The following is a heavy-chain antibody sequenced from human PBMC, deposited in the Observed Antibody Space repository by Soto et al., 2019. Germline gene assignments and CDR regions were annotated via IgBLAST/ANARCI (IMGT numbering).Heavy chain of an antibody. J-gene: IGHJ4*02. CDR3: ARDALSRDSI. D-gene: IGHD3-22*01. CDR2: ISYSGST. Sequence: SETLSLTCTVSGGSISSGGYYWSWIRQHPGKGLEWIGYISYSGSTYYNPSLGSRVTISVDTSKNQFSLKLSSVTAADTAVYYCARDALSRDSIWGQGTLVTVS. V-gene: IGHV4-31*03. CDR1: GGSISSGGYY.